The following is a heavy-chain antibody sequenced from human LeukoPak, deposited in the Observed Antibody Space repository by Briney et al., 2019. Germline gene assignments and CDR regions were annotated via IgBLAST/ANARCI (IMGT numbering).Heavy chain of an antibody. D-gene: IGHD5-24*01. CDR1: GNTFTSYD. Sequence: ASVKVSCKASGNTFTSYDINWVRQATGQGLEWMGWTNPKSGNTGYAQRFQGRVSMTGNTAISTAYMELSSLSSDDTAVYYCAKMARTGNYYYGMDVWGQGTTVTVSS. V-gene: IGHV1-8*01. CDR2: TNPKSGNT. J-gene: IGHJ6*02. CDR3: AKMARTGNYYYGMDV.